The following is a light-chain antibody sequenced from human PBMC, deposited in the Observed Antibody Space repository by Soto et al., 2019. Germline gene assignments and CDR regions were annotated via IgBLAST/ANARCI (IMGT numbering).Light chain of an antibody. CDR3: SSYAGSNGMV. J-gene: IGLJ2*01. CDR1: SSDVGGYNY. CDR2: EVS. Sequence: SALTQPPSASGSPGQSVTISCTGTSSDVGGYNYVSWYQQHPGKAPKLMIYEVSKRPSGVPDRFSGSKSGNTASLTVSGLQAEDEADYYCSSYAGSNGMVFGGGTKLTVL. V-gene: IGLV2-8*01.